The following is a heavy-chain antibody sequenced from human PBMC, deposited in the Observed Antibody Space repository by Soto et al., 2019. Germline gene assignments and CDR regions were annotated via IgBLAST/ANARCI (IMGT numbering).Heavy chain of an antibody. D-gene: IGHD3-9*01. V-gene: IGHV5-51*01. J-gene: IGHJ3*02. CDR3: ARVYSQAGYYDILTGYYPFAFDI. CDR1: GYGFTSYW. Sequence: GESLKISCKGSGYGFTSYWIGWVRQMPGKGLEWKGIIYPGDSDTRYSPSFQGQVTISADKSISTAYLQCSSLKASDTAMYYCARVYSQAGYYDILTGYYPFAFDIWGQGTMVTVSS. CDR2: IYPGDSDT.